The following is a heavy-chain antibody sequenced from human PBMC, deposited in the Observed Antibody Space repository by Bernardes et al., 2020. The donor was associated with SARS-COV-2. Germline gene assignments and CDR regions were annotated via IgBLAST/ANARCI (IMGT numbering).Heavy chain of an antibody. Sequence: GGSLRLFCAVSGFTFSSYVMRWVRQAPGKGLEWFSSINENGVNTYYAGAVKGRFTVSRDNSKNTLFLQMNGLGAEDTAVYYCAKDGSGRQFYMDVWGKGTTVTVSS. J-gene: IGHJ6*03. D-gene: IGHD3-3*01. CDR1: GFTFSSYV. CDR3: AKDGSGRQFYMDV. CDR2: INENGVNT. V-gene: IGHV3-23*01.